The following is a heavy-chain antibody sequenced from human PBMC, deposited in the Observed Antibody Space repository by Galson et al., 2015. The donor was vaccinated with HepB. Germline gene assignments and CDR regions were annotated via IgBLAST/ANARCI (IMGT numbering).Heavy chain of an antibody. V-gene: IGHV2-5*02. CDR3: AHTPKWSSSGYYLGY. D-gene: IGHD3-22*01. CDR2: IYWDDDK. CDR1: GFSLSTSGVG. J-gene: IGHJ4*02. Sequence: PALVKPTQTLTLTCTFSGFSLSTSGVGVGWIRQPPGKALEWLALIYWDDDKRYSPSLKSRLTITKDTSKNQVVLTVTNMDPVDTATYYCAHTPKWSSSGYYLGYWGQGTLVTVSS.